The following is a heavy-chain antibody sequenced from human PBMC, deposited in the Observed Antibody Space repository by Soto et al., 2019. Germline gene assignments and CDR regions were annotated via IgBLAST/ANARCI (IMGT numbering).Heavy chain of an antibody. Sequence: QVQLVESGGGVVQPGRSLRLSCAASGFTFSSYGMHWVRQAPGKGLEWVAVIWYDGSNKYYADSVKGRFTISRDNSKNTLYLQMNSLRAEETAVYYCARDRRAEGQLWSLAFDYWGQGTLVTVSS. CDR3: ARDRRAEGQLWSLAFDY. CDR1: GFTFSSYG. CDR2: IWYDGSNK. V-gene: IGHV3-33*01. D-gene: IGHD5-18*01. J-gene: IGHJ4*02.